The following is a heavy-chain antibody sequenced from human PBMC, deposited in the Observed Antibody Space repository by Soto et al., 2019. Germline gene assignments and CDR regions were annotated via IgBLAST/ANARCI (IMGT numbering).Heavy chain of an antibody. CDR3: ARAAYQTDYFDS. Sequence: GGSLRLSCAASGFTIRNNYMSWVRLPPGKGLEWVSVIYSGGTTMHADSGRGRFTISRDTSKNILYLDMNSLRVEDTATYFCARAAYQTDYFDSWGQGTLVTVSS. V-gene: IGHV3-66*01. CDR1: GFTIRNNY. D-gene: IGHD2-2*01. J-gene: IGHJ4*02. CDR2: IYSGGTT.